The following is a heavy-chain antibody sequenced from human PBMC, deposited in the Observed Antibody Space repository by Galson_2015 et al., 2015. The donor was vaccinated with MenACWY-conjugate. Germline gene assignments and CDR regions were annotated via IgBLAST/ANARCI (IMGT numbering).Heavy chain of an antibody. CDR3: FSSGCLTDHY. CDR1: GFRFSSYN. J-gene: IGHJ4*02. CDR2: IGSSPTAM. D-gene: IGHD3-22*01. Sequence: SLRLSCAASGFRFSSYNMNWARQAPGKGLEWISFIGSSPTAMFYGDSVKGRFTVSRDDAKRSLFLQMNSLRAEDTAVYYCFSSGCLTDHYWGQGTLVTVSS. V-gene: IGHV3-48*04.